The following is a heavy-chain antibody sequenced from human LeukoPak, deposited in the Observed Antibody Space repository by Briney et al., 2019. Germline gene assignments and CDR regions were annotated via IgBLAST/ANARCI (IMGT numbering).Heavy chain of an antibody. CDR1: GFPFSSYW. D-gene: IGHD2-21*02. Sequence: PGGSLRLSCAASGFPFSSYWMHWVRQAPGKGPEWVSRINSDGSSTGCADSVKGRFTISRDNAKNTLYLQMNSLRAGDMAVYYCARGDAFRPFDYWGQGTLVTVSS. J-gene: IGHJ4*02. V-gene: IGHV3-74*01. CDR2: INSDGSST. CDR3: ARGDAFRPFDY.